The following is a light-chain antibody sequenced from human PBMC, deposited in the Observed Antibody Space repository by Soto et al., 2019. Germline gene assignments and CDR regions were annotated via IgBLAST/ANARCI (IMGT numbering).Light chain of an antibody. CDR2: AAS. J-gene: IGKJ1*01. V-gene: IGKV1-39*01. CDR3: QQGYSTPPT. Sequence: DIHISRSPSSLSSSVWDIVTITCLASQSISTYLNWYQQKPGKAPKLLVYAASSLQSRVPSRFSGSGSGTDFTLTISSLQPEDFATFYCQQGYSTPPTFGQGTKVDIK. CDR1: QSISTY.